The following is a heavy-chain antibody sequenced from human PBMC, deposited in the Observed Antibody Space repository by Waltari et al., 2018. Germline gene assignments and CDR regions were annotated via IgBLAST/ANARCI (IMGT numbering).Heavy chain of an antibody. CDR3: ARDVDTAMVNFDY. D-gene: IGHD5-18*01. Sequence: QVQLVQSGAEVTKPGASVKVSCKASGYTFTGYSMHLVLPAPGQGLEWMGWINPNSGGTNYAQKFQGRVTMTRDTSISTAYMELSRLRSDDTAVYYCARDVDTAMVNFDYWGQGTLVTVSS. J-gene: IGHJ4*02. V-gene: IGHV1-2*02. CDR1: GYTFTGYS. CDR2: INPNSGGT.